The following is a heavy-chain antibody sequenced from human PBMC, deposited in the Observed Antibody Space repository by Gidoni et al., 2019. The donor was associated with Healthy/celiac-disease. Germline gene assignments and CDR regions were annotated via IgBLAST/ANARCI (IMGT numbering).Heavy chain of an antibody. CDR2: IKQDGSEK. V-gene: IGHV3-7*01. CDR3: ARDIGAGEDLWDY. Sequence: EVQLVESGGGLVQPGGSLSLSCAASGFTFSSYWMSWVRQAQGKWLEWVANIKQDGSEKYYVDSVKGRFTISRDNTKNSLYLQMNSLRAEDTAVYYCARDIGAGEDLWDYWGQGTLVTVSS. CDR1: GFTFSSYW. D-gene: IGHD7-27*01. J-gene: IGHJ4*02.